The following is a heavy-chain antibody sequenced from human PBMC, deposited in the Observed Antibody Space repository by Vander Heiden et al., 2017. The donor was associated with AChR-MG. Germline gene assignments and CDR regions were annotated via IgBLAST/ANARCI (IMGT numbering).Heavy chain of an antibody. CDR2: INHSGST. J-gene: IGHJ5*02. CDR1: GGSFSGYS. CDR3: ARVTIFGWFDP. D-gene: IGHD3-10*02. V-gene: IGHV4-34*01. Sequence: QVQLQQWGAGLLKPSETLSLTCAVYGGSFSGYSWSWIRQPPGKGLEWIGEINHSGSTNYNPSLKSRVTISVDTSKNQFSLKLSSVTAADTAVYYCARVTIFGWFDPWGQGTLVTVSS.